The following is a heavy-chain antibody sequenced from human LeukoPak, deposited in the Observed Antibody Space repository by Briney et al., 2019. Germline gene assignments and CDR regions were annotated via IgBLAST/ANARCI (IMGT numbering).Heavy chain of an antibody. CDR3: AKDRDYYLVGFFDY. Sequence: GGSLRLSCAASGFTFSSYAMSWVRQAPGKGLEWVSAISGSGVTTYYADSVKGRFTISRDNSKNTLYLQMNSLRAEDTALYYCAKDRDYYLVGFFDYWGQGTLVTVST. CDR1: GFTFSSYA. V-gene: IGHV3-23*01. D-gene: IGHD3-10*01. CDR2: ISGSGVTT. J-gene: IGHJ4*02.